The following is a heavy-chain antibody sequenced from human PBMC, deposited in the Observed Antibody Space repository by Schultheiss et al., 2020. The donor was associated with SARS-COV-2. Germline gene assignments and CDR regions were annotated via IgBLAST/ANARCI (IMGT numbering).Heavy chain of an antibody. D-gene: IGHD5-24*01. Sequence: SVKVSCKASGGTFSSYAISWVRQAPGQGLEWMGRIIPIFGIANYAQKFQGRVTITADKSTSTAYMELSSLRSEDTAVYYCARGGWLQSRFDYWGQGTLVTVSS. CDR1: GGTFSSYA. J-gene: IGHJ4*02. CDR2: IIPIFGIA. V-gene: IGHV1-69*04. CDR3: ARGGWLQSRFDY.